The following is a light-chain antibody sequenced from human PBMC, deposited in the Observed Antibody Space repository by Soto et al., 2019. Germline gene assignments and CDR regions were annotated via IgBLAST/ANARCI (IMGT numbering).Light chain of an antibody. CDR3: QKYNSARWT. V-gene: IGKV1-27*01. CDR2: ATS. J-gene: IGKJ1*01. Sequence: TQSPSPLSPSPGEKATLSCRASQSVATNLAWYQQKAGRVTELLIYATSTLQSRVPSRFSGSGSGTDFTLTISILQPEDVATYCCQKYNSARWTFGQGTKVDIK. CDR1: QSVATN.